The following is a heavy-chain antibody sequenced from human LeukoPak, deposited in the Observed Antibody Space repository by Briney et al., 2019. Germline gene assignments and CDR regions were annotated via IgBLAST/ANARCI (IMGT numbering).Heavy chain of an antibody. CDR1: GFTFSAFS. V-gene: IGHV3-30*10. J-gene: IGHJ4*02. Sequence: GGSLRLSCAASGFTFSAFSMHWVRQAPGRGLEWVAVISWDGSNTYYTDSVRGRFTISRDNSKNTLSLQMNSLRAEDTAVYYCARDLVYYDTSGPFDYWGQGTLVTVSS. CDR3: ARDLVYYDTSGPFDY. D-gene: IGHD3-22*01. CDR2: ISWDGSNT.